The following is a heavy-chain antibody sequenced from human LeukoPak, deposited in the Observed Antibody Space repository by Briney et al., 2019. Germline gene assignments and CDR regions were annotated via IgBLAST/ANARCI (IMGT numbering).Heavy chain of an antibody. CDR2: IIPIFGTA. V-gene: IGHV1-69*01. J-gene: IGHJ5*02. D-gene: IGHD4-17*01. CDR3: ARVSSVTSIGWFDP. CDR1: GGTFSSYA. Sequence: SVKVSCKASGGTFSSYAISWVRQAPGQGLEWMGGIIPIFGTANYAQKFQGRVTVTADESTSTAYMELSSLRSEDTAVYYCARVSSVTSIGWFDPWGQGTLVTVSS.